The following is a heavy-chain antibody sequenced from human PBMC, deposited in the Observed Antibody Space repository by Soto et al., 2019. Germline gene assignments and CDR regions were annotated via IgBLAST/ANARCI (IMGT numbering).Heavy chain of an antibody. CDR1: GFTFSRNA. D-gene: IGHD2-21*02. Sequence: GGSLRLSCAASGFTFSRNAMHWVRQAPGKGLEYVSAISSNGGSTYYGNSVKGRFTISRDNSKNTLYLQMGSLRAEDMAVYYCARGGSDYYFDYWGQGTLVTVSS. CDR2: ISSNGGST. J-gene: IGHJ4*02. V-gene: IGHV3-64*01. CDR3: ARGGSDYYFDY.